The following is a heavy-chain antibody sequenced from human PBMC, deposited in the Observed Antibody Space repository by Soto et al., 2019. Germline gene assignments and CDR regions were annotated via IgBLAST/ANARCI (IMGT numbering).Heavy chain of an antibody. CDR1: GFSLTTSGVG. V-gene: IGHV2-5*02. D-gene: IGHD3-3*01. CDR3: AHRVLRTVFGLVTTTAISFDF. CDR2: IYWDDDK. J-gene: IGHJ4*02. Sequence: QITLNESGPTVVRPTETLTLTCRFSGFSLTTSGVGVGWIRQSPGKAPEWLALIYWDDDKRYSASLKSRLPITKDTSKYQVVLTVSDLDPTDTATYYCAHRVLRTVFGLVTTTAISFDFWGQGTPVAVSS.